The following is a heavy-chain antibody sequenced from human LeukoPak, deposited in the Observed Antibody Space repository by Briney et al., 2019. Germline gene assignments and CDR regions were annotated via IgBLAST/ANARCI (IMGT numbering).Heavy chain of an antibody. D-gene: IGHD2-8*01. V-gene: IGHV4-34*01. Sequence: SETLSLTCAVYGGSFSGYYWSWIRQPPGKGLEWIGEINHSGNTNYNPSLKSRVTISVGTSKNQFSLKLSSVTVADTAVYYCAGPGLYRLDYWGQGTLVTVSS. J-gene: IGHJ4*02. CDR1: GGSFSGYY. CDR2: INHSGNT. CDR3: AGPGLYRLDY.